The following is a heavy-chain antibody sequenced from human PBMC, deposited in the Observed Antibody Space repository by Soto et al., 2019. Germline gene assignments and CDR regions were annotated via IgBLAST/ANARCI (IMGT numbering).Heavy chain of an antibody. J-gene: IGHJ6*02. Sequence: PSETLSLTCTVSGGSISSYYWSWIRQPPGKGLEWIGYIYYSGSTNYNPSLKSRVTKSVDTSKNQFSLKLSSVTAADTAVYYCARAPPFTIFGVASTTNYYYYGMDVWGQGTTVTVSS. D-gene: IGHD3-3*01. CDR3: ARAPPFTIFGVASTTNYYYYGMDV. CDR1: GGSISSYY. CDR2: IYYSGST. V-gene: IGHV4-59*01.